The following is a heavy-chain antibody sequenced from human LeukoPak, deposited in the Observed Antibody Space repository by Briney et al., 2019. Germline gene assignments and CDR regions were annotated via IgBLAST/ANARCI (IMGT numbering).Heavy chain of an antibody. V-gene: IGHV4-39*07. CDR2: IYYSGST. Sequence: TSETLSLTCTVSGGSISSSSYYWGWIRQPPGKGLEWMGSIYYSGSTYYNPSLKSRVTISVDTSKNQFSLKLSSVTAADTAVYYCARGAILTGYCLDYGGQGTLVTVSS. D-gene: IGHD3-9*01. CDR1: GGSISSSSYY. CDR3: ARGAILTGYCLDY. J-gene: IGHJ4*02.